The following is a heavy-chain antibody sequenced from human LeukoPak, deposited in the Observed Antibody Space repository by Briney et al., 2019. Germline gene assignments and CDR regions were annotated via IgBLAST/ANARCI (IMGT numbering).Heavy chain of an antibody. J-gene: IGHJ3*02. CDR1: GGSSSGYY. D-gene: IGHD6-6*01. CDR2: INHSGST. CDR3: ARNGRDLSIAAYAFDI. Sequence: SETLSLTCAVYGGSSSGYYWSWIRQPPGKGLEWIGEINHSGSTNYNPSLKSRVTISVDTSKNQFSLKLSSVTAADTAVYYCARNGRDLSIAAYAFDIWGQGTMVTVSS. V-gene: IGHV4-34*01.